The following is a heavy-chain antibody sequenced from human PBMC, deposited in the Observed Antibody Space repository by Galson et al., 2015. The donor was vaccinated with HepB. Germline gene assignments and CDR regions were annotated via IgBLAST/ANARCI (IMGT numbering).Heavy chain of an antibody. V-gene: IGHV1-18*01. CDR2: ISAYNGNT. D-gene: IGHD3-10*02. CDR3: ARDPRGDYVREGFDY. J-gene: IGHJ4*02. CDR1: GYTFTSYG. Sequence: PVKVSCKASGYTFTSYGISWVRQAPGQGLEWMGWISAYNGNTNYAQKLQGRVTMTTDTSTSTAYMELRSLRSDDTAVYYCARDPRGDYVREGFDYWGQGTLVTVSS.